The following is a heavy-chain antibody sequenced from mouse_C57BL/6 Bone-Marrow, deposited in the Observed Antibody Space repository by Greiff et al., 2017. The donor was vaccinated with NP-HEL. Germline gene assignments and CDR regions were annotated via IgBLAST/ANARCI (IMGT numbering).Heavy chain of an antibody. D-gene: IGHD1-1*01. Sequence: QLQQSGPELVKPGASVKISCKASGYTFTDYYMNWVKQSHGKSLEWIGDINPNNGGTSYNQKFKGKATLTVDKSSSTAYMELRSLTSEDSAVYYWARGSIYYYGSSYAMDYWGQGTSVTVSS. CDR1: GYTFTDYY. CDR3: ARGSIYYYGSSYAMDY. J-gene: IGHJ4*01. V-gene: IGHV1-26*01. CDR2: INPNNGGT.